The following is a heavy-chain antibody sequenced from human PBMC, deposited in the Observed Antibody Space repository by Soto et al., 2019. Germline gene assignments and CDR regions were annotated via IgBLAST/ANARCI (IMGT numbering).Heavy chain of an antibody. Sequence: QVQLVESGGGVVQPGRSLRLSCAASGFTFSSYAMHWVRQAPGKGLEWVAVISYDGSNKYYADSVKGRFTISRDNSKNTLYLQMNSLRAEDTAVYYCARDPSRTVTTAGNWFDPWGQGTLVTVSS. D-gene: IGHD4-4*01. CDR1: GFTFSSYA. CDR2: ISYDGSNK. J-gene: IGHJ5*02. V-gene: IGHV3-30-3*01. CDR3: ARDPSRTVTTAGNWFDP.